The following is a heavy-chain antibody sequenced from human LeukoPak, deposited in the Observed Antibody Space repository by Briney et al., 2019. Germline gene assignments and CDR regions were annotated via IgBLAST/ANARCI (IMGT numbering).Heavy chain of an antibody. J-gene: IGHJ4*02. V-gene: IGHV1-18*01. D-gene: IGHD3-16*02. CDR3: ARFGLYDYVWGSYRYTPFDY. CDR1: GYTLTSYG. Sequence: ASVKVSCKASGYTLTSYGISWVRQAPGQGLEWMGWISAYNGNTNYAQKLQGRVTMTTDTSTSTAYMELRSLRSDDTAVYYCARFGLYDYVWGSYRYTPFDYWGQGTLVTVSS. CDR2: ISAYNGNT.